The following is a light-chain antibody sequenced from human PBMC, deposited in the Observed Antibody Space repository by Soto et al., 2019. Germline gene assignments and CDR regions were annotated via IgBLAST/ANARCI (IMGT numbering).Light chain of an antibody. J-gene: IGLJ2*01. Sequence: QSVLTQPPSASGSPGQSVTISCTGSGSDVGDYNYVSWYQQHPGKAPKLMIYAVTKRPSGVPDRFSGSKSGNTASLTVSGLQAEDDADYYCSSYAGSNNLLFGGGTKLTVL. CDR2: AVT. CDR1: GSDVGDYNY. CDR3: SSYAGSNNLL. V-gene: IGLV2-8*01.